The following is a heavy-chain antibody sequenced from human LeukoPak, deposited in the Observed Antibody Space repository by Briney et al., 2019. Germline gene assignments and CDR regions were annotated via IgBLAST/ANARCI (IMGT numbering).Heavy chain of an antibody. D-gene: IGHD6-19*01. CDR1: GGSISSYY. Sequence: KPSETLSLTCTVSGGSISSYYWSWIRQPAGKGLEWIGRIYTSGSTNYSPSPKSRVTMSVDTSKNQFSLKLSSVTAADTAVYYCARWVFSSGWYSFDYWGQGTLVTVSS. CDR2: IYTSGST. CDR3: ARWVFSSGWYSFDY. J-gene: IGHJ4*02. V-gene: IGHV4-4*07.